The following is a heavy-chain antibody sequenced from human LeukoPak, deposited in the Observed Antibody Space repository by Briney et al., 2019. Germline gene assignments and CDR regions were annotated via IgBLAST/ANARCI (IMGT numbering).Heavy chain of an antibody. J-gene: IGHJ6*02. D-gene: IGHD3-3*01. CDR2: ISNSSSYI. CDR1: GFTFSSYS. CDR3: ARGGDFWSGYYGFRGYYYGMDV. Sequence: GGSLRLSCAASGFTFSSYSMNWVRQAPGKGLEWVSSISNSSSYIYYADSVKGRFTISRDNAKNSLYLQMKSLRAEDTAVYYCARGGDFWSGYYGFRGYYYGMDVWGQGTTVTVSS. V-gene: IGHV3-21*01.